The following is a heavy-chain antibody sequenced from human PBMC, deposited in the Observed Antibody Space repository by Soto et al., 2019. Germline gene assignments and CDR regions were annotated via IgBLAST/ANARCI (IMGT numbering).Heavy chain of an antibody. CDR3: ARGREMATMARDYYYYGMDV. Sequence: ASVKVSCKASGYTFTSYYMHWVRQAPGQGLEWMGIINPSGGSTSYAQKFQGRVTMTRDTSTSTVYMELSSLRSEDTAVYYCARGREMATMARDYYYYGMDVWGQGTTVTVSS. CDR1: GYTFTSYY. D-gene: IGHD5-12*01. CDR2: INPSGGST. V-gene: IGHV1-46*01. J-gene: IGHJ6*02.